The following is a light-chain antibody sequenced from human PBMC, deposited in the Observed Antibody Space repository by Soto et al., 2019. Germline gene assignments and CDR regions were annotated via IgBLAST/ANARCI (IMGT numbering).Light chain of an antibody. J-gene: IGKJ4*01. CDR1: QSVSSSY. V-gene: IGKV3-20*01. CDR2: GAS. CDR3: QQYGSSPPVT. Sequence: EIVLTQSPGTLSLSPGERATLSCRASQSVSSSYLAWYQQKPGQAPRLLIYGASSRATGIPDRFSGSGSGTDFTLTISRLEPEDFAVYYCQQYGSSPPVTFGGGTKGDIK.